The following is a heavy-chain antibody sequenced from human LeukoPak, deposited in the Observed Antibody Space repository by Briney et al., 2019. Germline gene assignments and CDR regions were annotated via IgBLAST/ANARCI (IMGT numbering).Heavy chain of an antibody. J-gene: IGHJ5*02. CDR3: ARHIVATIDGDWFDP. D-gene: IGHD5-12*01. CDR2: IYYSGGT. V-gene: IGHV4-59*08. CDR1: GGSISSYY. Sequence: SETLSLTCTVSGGSISSYYWSWIRQPPGKGLEWIGYIYYSGGTNYNPSLKSRVTISVDTSKNQFSLKLSSVTVADTAVYYCARHIVATIDGDWFDPWGQGTLVTVSS.